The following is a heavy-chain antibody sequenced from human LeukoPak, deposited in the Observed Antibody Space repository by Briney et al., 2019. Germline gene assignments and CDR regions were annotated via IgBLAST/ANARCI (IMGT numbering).Heavy chain of an antibody. CDR1: GFTFDDYG. CDR3: ARDANIVVVVAADDAFDI. J-gene: IGHJ3*02. V-gene: IGHV3-20*04. CDR2: INWNGGST. D-gene: IGHD2-15*01. Sequence: GGSLRLSCAASGFTFDDYGTSWVRQAPGKGLEWVSGINWNGGSTGYADSVKGRFTISRDNAKNSLYLQMNSLRAEDTALYYCARDANIVVVVAADDAFDIWGQGTMVTVSS.